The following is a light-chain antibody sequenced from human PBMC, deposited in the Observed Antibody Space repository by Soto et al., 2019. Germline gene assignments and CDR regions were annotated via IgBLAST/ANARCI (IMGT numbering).Light chain of an antibody. CDR3: QQRNIWPPVT. CDR1: QNLGTLY. CDR2: SAS. V-gene: IGKV3-11*01. J-gene: IGKJ5*01. Sequence: EIVLTQSPGTLSLSPGERGTLSCRASQNLGTLYLAWFQQKSGQAPRLLIYSASRRATDIPDRFSGSGSGTDFTLTISSLEPEDSAVYYCQQRNIWPPVTFGHGTRLEIK.